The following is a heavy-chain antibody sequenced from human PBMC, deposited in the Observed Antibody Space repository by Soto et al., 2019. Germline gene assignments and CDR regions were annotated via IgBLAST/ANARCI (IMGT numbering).Heavy chain of an antibody. CDR3: ARSEWLRLRRYYYYGMDV. V-gene: IGHV1-69*13. CDR2: IIPIFGTA. Sequence: SVKVSCKASGGTFSSYAISWVRQAPGQGLEWMGGIIPIFGTANYAQKFQGRVTITADESTSTAYMELSSLRSEDTVVYYCARSEWLRLRRYYYYGMDVWGQGTTVTVSS. D-gene: IGHD5-12*01. J-gene: IGHJ6*02. CDR1: GGTFSSYA.